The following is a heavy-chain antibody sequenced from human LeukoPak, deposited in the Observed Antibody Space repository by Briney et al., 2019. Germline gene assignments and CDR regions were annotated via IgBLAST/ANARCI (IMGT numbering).Heavy chain of an antibody. Sequence: GGSLRLSCAASGFTFSSYSMNWVRQAPGKGLVWVSRIKTDGTYTSYADSVKGRFTISRDNAKSTLYLQMNALRGEDTAVYYCASEEGGLDVWGQGTTVTVSS. CDR3: ASEEGGLDV. V-gene: IGHV3-74*01. J-gene: IGHJ6*02. CDR2: IKTDGTYT. CDR1: GFTFSSYS.